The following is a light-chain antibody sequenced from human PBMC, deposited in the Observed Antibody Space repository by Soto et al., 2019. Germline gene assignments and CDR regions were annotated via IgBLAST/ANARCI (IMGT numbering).Light chain of an antibody. V-gene: IGLV2-14*01. CDR1: SSDVGGYNY. CDR2: EVS. CDR3: SSYTSSITFYV. Sequence: QSVLTQPASVSGSPGQSVTISCTGTSSDVGGYNYVSWYQQHPGKAPKLMIYEVSNRPSGVANRFSGSKSGNTASLTISGLQAEDEADYYCSSYTSSITFYVFGTGTKVTVL. J-gene: IGLJ1*01.